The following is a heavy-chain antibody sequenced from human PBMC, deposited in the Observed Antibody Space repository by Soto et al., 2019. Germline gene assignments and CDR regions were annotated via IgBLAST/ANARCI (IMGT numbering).Heavy chain of an antibody. CDR2: ISAYNGNT. V-gene: IGHV1-18*04. J-gene: IGHJ5*02. Sequence: GASVKVSFKASGYTFTSYGISWLRQAPGQGLEWMGWISAYNGNTNYAQKLQGRVTMTTDTSTSTAYMELRSLRSDDTAVYYCARGYYDFWSGYYHAGNWFDPWGQGTLVTVSS. D-gene: IGHD3-3*01. CDR3: ARGYYDFWSGYYHAGNWFDP. CDR1: GYTFTSYG.